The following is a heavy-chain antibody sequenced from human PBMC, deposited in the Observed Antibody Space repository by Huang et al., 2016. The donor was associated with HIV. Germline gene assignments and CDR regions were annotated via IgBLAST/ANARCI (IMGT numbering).Heavy chain of an antibody. J-gene: IGHJ6*03. CDR3: ARGAVFAFFYYYYSYMDV. D-gene: IGHD2-8*01. CDR1: GYTFTSYN. CDR2: MNPSSGNT. V-gene: IGHV1-8*01. Sequence: QVHLVQSGAEVKKPGASVKVSCKASGYTFTSYNINWVRQATGQGLEGMGWMNPSSGNTGYAQKFQGRVTITRDTSIGTAYMELSSLRSDDTAVYYCARGAVFAFFYYYYSYMDVWGKGTTVTVSS.